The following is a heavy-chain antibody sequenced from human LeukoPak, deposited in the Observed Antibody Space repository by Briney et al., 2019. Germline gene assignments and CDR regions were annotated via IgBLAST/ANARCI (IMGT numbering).Heavy chain of an antibody. Sequence: ASVKVSCKASGYTFTSYGISWVRQAPGQGLEWMGWISAYNGNTNYAQKLQGRVTMTTDTSTSTAYMELRSLRSDDTAVYYCAIYKAARPYYHYGMDVWGQGTTVTVSS. CDR2: ISAYNGNT. D-gene: IGHD6-6*01. CDR3: AIYKAARPYYHYGMDV. CDR1: GYTFTSYG. V-gene: IGHV1-18*01. J-gene: IGHJ6*02.